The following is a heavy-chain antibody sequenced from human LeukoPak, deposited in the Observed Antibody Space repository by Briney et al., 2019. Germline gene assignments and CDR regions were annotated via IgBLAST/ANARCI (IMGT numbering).Heavy chain of an antibody. CDR2: INQDGSVK. Sequence: GGSLRLSCAASTFTFSTYWMTWVRQAPGKGPEFVANINQDGSVKNYVDSVKGPFTISRDNAKNSLYLQMNSLRADDTAVYYCARDPGSSSFDYWGQGTLVTVSS. V-gene: IGHV3-7*01. CDR1: TFTFSTYW. CDR3: ARDPGSSSFDY. J-gene: IGHJ4*02. D-gene: IGHD6-13*01.